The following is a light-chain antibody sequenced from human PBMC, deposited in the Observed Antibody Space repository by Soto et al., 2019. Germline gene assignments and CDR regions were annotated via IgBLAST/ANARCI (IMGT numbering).Light chain of an antibody. CDR3: QHRSNWPPLFT. Sequence: EIVLTQSPATLSLSPWEIATLSCRASQSVSSYLAWYQQKPGQAPRLLIYDASNRATGIPARFSGSGSGTDFTLTISSREPEDFAVDYCQHRSNWPPLFTFGPGTKVDIK. V-gene: IGKV3-11*01. J-gene: IGKJ3*01. CDR1: QSVSSY. CDR2: DAS.